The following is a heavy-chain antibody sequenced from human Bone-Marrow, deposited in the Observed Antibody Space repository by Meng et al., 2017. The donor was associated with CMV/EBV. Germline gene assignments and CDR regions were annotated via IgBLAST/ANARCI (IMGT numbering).Heavy chain of an antibody. CDR1: GFTFSSYG. J-gene: IGHJ4*02. V-gene: IGHV3-30*02. CDR2: IRYDGSNK. Sequence: GGSLRLSCAASGFTFSSYGMHWVRQAPGKGLEWVAFIRYDGSNKYYADSVKGRFTISRDNSKNTLYLQMNSLRAEDTAVYYCARMVRNVWSGYSFDCWGQGTRVTVSS. CDR3: ARMVRNVWSGYSFDC. D-gene: IGHD3-3*01.